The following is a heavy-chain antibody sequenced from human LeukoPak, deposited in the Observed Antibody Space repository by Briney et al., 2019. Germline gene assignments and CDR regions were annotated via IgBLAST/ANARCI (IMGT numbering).Heavy chain of an antibody. J-gene: IGHJ4*02. CDR3: ARELAATGMDS. V-gene: IGHV3-23*01. CDR2: ISGTGGST. CDR1: GLTFSSYA. Sequence: VQPGGYLRLSCAASGLTFSSYAMSRVGQAPGNGLEVVSTISGTGGSTYYPASVKGRLTISRDNAKNSLYLQMTSLRAEDTAVYYCARELAATGMDSWGQGTLVTVSS. D-gene: IGHD6-13*01.